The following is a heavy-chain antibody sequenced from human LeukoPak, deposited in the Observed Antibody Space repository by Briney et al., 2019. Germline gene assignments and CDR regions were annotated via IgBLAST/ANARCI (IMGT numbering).Heavy chain of an antibody. J-gene: IGHJ6*02. D-gene: IGHD3-10*01. CDR1: GASISSYY. V-gene: IGHV4-4*07. Sequence: SPTLSLTCTVSGASISSYYSSWIRHPAGKCLEWLGRIYTSGSTNYNPSLKSRVTMSVDTSKNQFSLKLSSVTAADTAVYYCARSYYYGSGSYSGMDVWGQGTTVTVSS. CDR2: IYTSGST. CDR3: ARSYYYGSGSYSGMDV.